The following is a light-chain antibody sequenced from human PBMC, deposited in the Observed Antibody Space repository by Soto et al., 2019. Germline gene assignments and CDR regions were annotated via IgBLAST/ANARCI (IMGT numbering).Light chain of an antibody. V-gene: IGKV3-11*01. CDR1: QSVSSY. CDR2: DAS. J-gene: IGKJ3*01. CDR3: LQRSNWPPIFT. Sequence: VVIQAPATLSLSTGERATLSCRASQSVSSYLAWYQQKPGQAPRLLIYDASNRATGIPARFSGSGSGTDFTLTISSLEPEDFAVYYCLQRSNWPPIFTFGPGTKVDIK.